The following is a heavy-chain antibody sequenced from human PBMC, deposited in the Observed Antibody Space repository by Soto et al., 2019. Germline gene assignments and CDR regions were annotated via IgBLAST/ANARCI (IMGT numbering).Heavy chain of an antibody. V-gene: IGHV1-8*01. D-gene: IGHD6-13*01. CDR3: ARGYSSSWYGWFDH. CDR2: MNPNSGNT. J-gene: IGHJ5*02. CDR1: GYTFTSYD. Sequence: XSVKVSCEAAGYTFTSYDNNWVRQATGQGLEWMGWMNPNSGNTGYAQKFQGRVTMTRNTAISTAYMELSSLRSEDTAVYYCARGYSSSWYGWFDHWGQGTLATVSS.